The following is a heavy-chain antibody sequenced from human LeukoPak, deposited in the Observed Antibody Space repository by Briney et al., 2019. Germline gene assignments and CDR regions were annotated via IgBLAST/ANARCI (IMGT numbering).Heavy chain of an antibody. J-gene: IGHJ4*02. CDR2: ITASGGGT. CDR1: GFTFSTYG. V-gene: IGHV3-23*01. Sequence: GGSLRLSCAAPGFTFSTYGMTWVRQAPGKGLEWVSAITASGGGTYYAASVKGRFTISRDHSKSTLYLQMNSLRAEDTAIYYCAKWDRDYGGSHYLDYWGQGTLVTVSA. D-gene: IGHD4-23*01. CDR3: AKWDRDYGGSHYLDY.